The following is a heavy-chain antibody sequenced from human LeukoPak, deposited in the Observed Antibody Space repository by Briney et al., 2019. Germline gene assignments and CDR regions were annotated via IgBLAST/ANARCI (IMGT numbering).Heavy chain of an antibody. V-gene: IGHV1-69*13. CDR1: GGTFSSYA. Sequence: SVKVSCKASGGTFSSYAISWARQAPGQGLEGVGGIIPLFRTANYAQRFQGRVTITADESTSTAYMELSSLRPEDTAVYYCARDKLDNWNDQDGDYWGQGTLVTVSS. D-gene: IGHD1-20*01. CDR3: ARDKLDNWNDQDGDY. J-gene: IGHJ4*02. CDR2: IIPLFRTA.